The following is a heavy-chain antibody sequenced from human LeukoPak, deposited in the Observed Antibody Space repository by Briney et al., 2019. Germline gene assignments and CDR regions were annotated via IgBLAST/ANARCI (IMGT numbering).Heavy chain of an antibody. D-gene: IGHD3-10*01. CDR1: GFTFSTFA. CDR3: ARQGAKYYYGSGSYSPYNWFDP. CDR2: INHSGST. V-gene: IGHV4-34*01. J-gene: IGHJ5*02. Sequence: GSLRLSCAASGFTFSTFAMIWIRQPPGKGLEWIGEINHSGSTNYNPSLKSRVTISVDTSKNQFSLKLSSVTAADTAVYYCARQGAKYYYGSGSYSPYNWFDPWGQGTLVTVSS.